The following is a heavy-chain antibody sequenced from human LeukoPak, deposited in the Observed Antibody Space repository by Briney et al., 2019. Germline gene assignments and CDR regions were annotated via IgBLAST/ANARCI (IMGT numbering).Heavy chain of an antibody. J-gene: IGHJ4*02. V-gene: IGHV4-34*01. CDR1: GGSFSGYY. CDR2: INHSGST. D-gene: IGHD6-19*01. CDR3: ARAKSSGWYGALGY. Sequence: PSETLSLTCAVYGGSFSGYYWSWIRQPPGKGLEWIGEINHSGSTNYNPSLKSRVTISVDTSKNQFSLKLSSVTAADTAVYYCARAKSSGWYGALGYWGQGTLVTVSS.